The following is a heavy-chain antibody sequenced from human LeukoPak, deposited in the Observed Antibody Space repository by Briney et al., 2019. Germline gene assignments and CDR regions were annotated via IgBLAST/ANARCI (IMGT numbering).Heavy chain of an antibody. CDR3: ANPGGTSFPGYYAMDV. J-gene: IGHJ6*02. CDR2: ISGSGGTT. CDR1: GFTFSSYA. D-gene: IGHD2-2*01. V-gene: IGHV3-23*01. Sequence: PGGSLRLSCAASGFTFSSYAMSWVRQAPGKGLECVSAISGSGGTTYYTDSVKGRFTISRDNSKNTLYLQMNSLRAEDTAVYYCANPGGTSFPGYYAMDVWGQGTTVTVSS.